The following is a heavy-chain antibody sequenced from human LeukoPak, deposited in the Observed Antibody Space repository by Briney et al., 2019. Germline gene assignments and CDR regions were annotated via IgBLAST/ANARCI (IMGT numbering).Heavy chain of an antibody. D-gene: IGHD4-11*01. CDR1: GYTLTGYY. V-gene: IGHV1-2*02. CDR3: ARAHMTTVTLGDY. Sequence: GASVKVSCKASGYTLTGYYIHWVRQAPGQGLEWMGWIDPNSGVTNYAQKFQGRVTLTRDTPISTAYMEVSRLTSDDTAVYYCARAHMTTVTLGDYWGQGTLVTVSS. J-gene: IGHJ4*02. CDR2: IDPNSGVT.